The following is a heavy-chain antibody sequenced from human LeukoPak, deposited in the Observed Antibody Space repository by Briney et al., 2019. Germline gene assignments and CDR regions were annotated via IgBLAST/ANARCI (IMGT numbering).Heavy chain of an antibody. CDR3: AEDISGYSSGWYGYYYYGMDV. CDR2: ISWNSGSI. J-gene: IGHJ6*02. V-gene: IGHV3-9*01. CDR1: GFTFDDYA. D-gene: IGHD6-19*01. Sequence: TGGSLRLSCAASGFTFDDYALHWVRQAPGKGLEWVSGISWNSGSIGYADSVKGRFTISRDNAKNSLYLQMNSLRAEDTALYYCAEDISGYSSGWYGYYYYGMDVWGQGTTVTVSS.